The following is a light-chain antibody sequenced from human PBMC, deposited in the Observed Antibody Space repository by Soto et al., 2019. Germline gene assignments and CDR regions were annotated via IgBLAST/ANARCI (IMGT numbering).Light chain of an antibody. CDR3: QQSYSTLPIT. J-gene: IGKJ5*01. Sequence: DIQMTQSPSSLSASVGDRVTITCRTSQSISGYLNWYRHKPGKAPTLLIYAASTLQSGVPSRFSGSGSGTDSTLTISNLQPEDFATYYCQQSYSTLPITFGQGTRLEIK. V-gene: IGKV1-39*01. CDR1: QSISGY. CDR2: AAS.